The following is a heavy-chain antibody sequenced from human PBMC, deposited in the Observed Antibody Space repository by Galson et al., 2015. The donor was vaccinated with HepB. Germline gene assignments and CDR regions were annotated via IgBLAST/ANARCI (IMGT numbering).Heavy chain of an antibody. Sequence: SLRLSCAASGFTFSDYSMNWVRQAPGKGLEWVSYITGSSSTIYYADSVKGRFTISRDNAKNSLFLQLNSLRGEDTAVYYCARYRSDWDFDYWGQGTLVTVSS. D-gene: IGHD6-19*01. CDR1: GFTFSDYS. CDR2: ITGSSSTI. J-gene: IGHJ4*02. V-gene: IGHV3-48*01. CDR3: ARYRSDWDFDY.